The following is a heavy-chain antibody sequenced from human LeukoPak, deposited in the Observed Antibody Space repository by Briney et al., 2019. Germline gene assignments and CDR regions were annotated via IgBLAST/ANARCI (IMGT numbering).Heavy chain of an antibody. J-gene: IGHJ6*02. V-gene: IGHV3-7*01. CDR1: GFTFSDSW. CDR2: MNQDGSEK. D-gene: IGHD3-16*01. Sequence: GGSLRLSCAASGFTFSDSWMSWVRQAPGKGLEWVANMNQDGSEKDYVDSVKRRFTISRDNARNSLYLQMGSLRAEDTAVYYCATYTHWVAGDVWGQGTTVTVSS. CDR3: ATYTHWVAGDV.